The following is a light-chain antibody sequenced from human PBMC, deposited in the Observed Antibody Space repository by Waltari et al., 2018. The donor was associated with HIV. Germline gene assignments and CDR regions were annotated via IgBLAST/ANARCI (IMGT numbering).Light chain of an antibody. J-gene: IGKJ2*01. CDR1: QSLSSN. Sequence: EIVMPQSPATLSVSPGERATLPCRASQSLSSNLAWYQQKPGQTPRLLIYEASTTATGIPARFSGSGSGTEFTLTISSLQSEDFALYYCQQYDNGYTFGQGTKLEIK. CDR2: EAS. CDR3: QQYDNGYT. V-gene: IGKV3-15*01.